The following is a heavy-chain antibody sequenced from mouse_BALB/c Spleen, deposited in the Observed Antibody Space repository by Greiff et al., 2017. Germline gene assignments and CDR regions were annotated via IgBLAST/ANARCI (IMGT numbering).Heavy chain of an antibody. CDR3: ARSGPSDY. D-gene: IGHD3-1*01. CDR2: INPSTGYT. V-gene: IGHV1-7*01. Sequence: VQLQQSGAELAKPGASVKMSCKASGYTFTSYWMHWVKQRPGQGLEWIGYINPSTGYTEYNQKFKDKATLTADKSSSTAYMQRSSLTSEDSAVYYCARSGPSDYWGQGTTLTVSS. J-gene: IGHJ2*01. CDR1: GYTFTSYW.